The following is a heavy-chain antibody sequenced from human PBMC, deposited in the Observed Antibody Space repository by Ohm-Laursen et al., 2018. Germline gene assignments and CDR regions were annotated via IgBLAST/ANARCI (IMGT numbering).Heavy chain of an antibody. D-gene: IGHD2-2*01. CDR1: GGSVSSDSYH. Sequence: TLSLTCTLSGGSVSSDSYHWSWIRQPPGKGLEWIGYISYSGSTYYNPSLRSLVTISLDTSKNQFSLSLTSVMAADTAIYFCAGGYQLPYYWGQGSLVTVSS. CDR3: AGGYQLPYY. V-gene: IGHV4-31*01. CDR2: ISYSGST. J-gene: IGHJ4*02.